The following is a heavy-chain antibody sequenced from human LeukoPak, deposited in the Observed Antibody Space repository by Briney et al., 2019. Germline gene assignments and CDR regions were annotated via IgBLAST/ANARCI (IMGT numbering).Heavy chain of an antibody. CDR3: ARDSKFGFLNWFDP. J-gene: IGHJ5*02. CDR2: ISSSSSYI. CDR1: GFTFTTYT. D-gene: IGHD3-10*02. V-gene: IGHV3-21*04. Sequence: KPGGSLRLSCAASGFTFTTYTMNWVRQAPGKGLEWVSSISSSSSYIYYADSVKGRFTISRDNSKNTLYLQMNSLRSEDTAVYYCARDSKFGFLNWFDPWGQGTLVTVSS.